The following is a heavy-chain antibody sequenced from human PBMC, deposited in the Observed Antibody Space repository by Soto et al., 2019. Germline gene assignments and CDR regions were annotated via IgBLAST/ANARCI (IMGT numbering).Heavy chain of an antibody. CDR1: GDSISSSNW. V-gene: IGHV4-4*02. CDR2: ISHTGIT. J-gene: IGHJ6*02. Sequence: SETLSLTCAVSGDSISSSNWWTWVRQPPGKGLEWIGDISHTGITNYNPSLKSRVTILVDKSKNLFSLQLTSVTAADTAVYYCARYSASCLYYSFGMDVWRQGTTVTVSS. D-gene: IGHD6-13*01. CDR3: ARYSASCLYYSFGMDV.